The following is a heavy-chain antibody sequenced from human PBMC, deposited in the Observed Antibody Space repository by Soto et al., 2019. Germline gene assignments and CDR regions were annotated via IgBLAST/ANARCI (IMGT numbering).Heavy chain of an antibody. D-gene: IGHD2-21*02. V-gene: IGHV3-23*01. Sequence: GGSLRLSCAASGFTFTTSWINWVRQAPGKGLEWVSAISGSGGSTYYADSVKGRFTISRDNSKNTLYLQMNSLRAEDTAVYYCAKDGGDPYWYFYLWGRGTLVTVSS. CDR2: ISGSGGST. CDR1: GFTFTTSW. J-gene: IGHJ2*01. CDR3: AKDGGDPYWYFYL.